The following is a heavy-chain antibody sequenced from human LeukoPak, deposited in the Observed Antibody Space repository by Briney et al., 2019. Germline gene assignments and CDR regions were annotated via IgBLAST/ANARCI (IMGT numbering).Heavy chain of an antibody. CDR1: GFNFSSYS. J-gene: IGHJ3*02. CDR3: ARDPRNYYDSSGYYTTGNAFDI. V-gene: IGHV3-21*01. Sequence: GGSLRLSCAASGFNFSSYSMNWVRQAPGKGLEWVSSIGSSSSYIYYADSVKGRFTISRDNAKNSLYLQMNSLRAEDTAVYYCARDPRNYYDSSGYYTTGNAFDIWGQGTMVTVSS. D-gene: IGHD3-22*01. CDR2: IGSSSSYI.